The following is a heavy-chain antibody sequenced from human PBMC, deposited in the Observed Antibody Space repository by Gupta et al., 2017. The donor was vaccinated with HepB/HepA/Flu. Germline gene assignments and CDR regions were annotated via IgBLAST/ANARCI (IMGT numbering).Heavy chain of an antibody. J-gene: IGHJ3*02. Sequence: EVQLLQSGGGLVQPGGSLQLSCAASGFTFSAAAMHWVRQASGKGLEWVGRIRGKANKFATAFAASMKGRFTISRDDSKNTAYLQMYSLKTEETAVYYCTTIEYGSGIWGPGTMGTVS. CDR2: IRGKANKFAT. V-gene: IGHV3-73*01. D-gene: IGHD2/OR15-2a*01. CDR3: TTIEYGSGI. CDR1: GFTFSAAA.